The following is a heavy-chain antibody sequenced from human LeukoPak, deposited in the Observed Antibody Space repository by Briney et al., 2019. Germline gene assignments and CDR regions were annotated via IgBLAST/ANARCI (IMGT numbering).Heavy chain of an antibody. J-gene: IGHJ4*02. D-gene: IGHD3-22*01. CDR1: GGSISSGGYS. CDR3: ARGRRSYYYDSSGYPDY. V-gene: IGHV4-30-4*07. Sequence: SETLSLTCAVSGGSISSGGYSWSWIRQPPGKGLEWIGYIYYSGSTYYNPSLKSRVTISVDTSKNQFSLKLSSVTAADTAVYYCARGRRSYYYDSSGYPDYWGQGTLVTVSS. CDR2: IYYSGST.